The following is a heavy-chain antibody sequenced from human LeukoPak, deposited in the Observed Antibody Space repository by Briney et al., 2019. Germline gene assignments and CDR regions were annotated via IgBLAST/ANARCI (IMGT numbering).Heavy chain of an antibody. CDR2: ISWNSGST. CDR3: AKPYSSSWSDFDY. D-gene: IGHD6-13*01. V-gene: IGHV3-9*01. J-gene: IGHJ4*02. Sequence: SLRLSCAASGFTFDDYAMHWVRQAPGKGLEWVSGISWNSGSTGYADSVKGRFTISRDNAKNSLYLQMNSLRAEDTALYYCAKPYSSSWSDFDYWGQGTLVTVSS. CDR1: GFTFDDYA.